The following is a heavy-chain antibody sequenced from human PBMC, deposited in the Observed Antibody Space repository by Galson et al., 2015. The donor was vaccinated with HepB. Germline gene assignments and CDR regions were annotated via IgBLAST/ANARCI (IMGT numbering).Heavy chain of an antibody. CDR1: GGSISSYY. Sequence: ETLSLTCTVSGGSISSYYWSWIRQPPGKGLEWIGYIYYSGSTNYNPSLKSRVTISVDTSKNQFSLKLSSVTAADTAVYYCARTDYYDSLFAFDIWGQGTMVTVSS. CDR2: IYYSGST. D-gene: IGHD3-22*01. J-gene: IGHJ3*02. V-gene: IGHV4-59*01. CDR3: ARTDYYDSLFAFDI.